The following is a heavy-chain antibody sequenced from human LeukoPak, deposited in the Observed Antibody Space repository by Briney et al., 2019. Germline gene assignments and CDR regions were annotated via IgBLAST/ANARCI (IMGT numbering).Heavy chain of an antibody. Sequence: SQTLSLTCVISGDSVSSNSAAWNWIRQSPSRGLEWLGRTYYKSQWYNDYAVSVKSRITINPDTSKNQFSLQLNSVTLEDTAVYYCARSSSAWLGGWGQGTMVTVSS. J-gene: IGHJ3*01. V-gene: IGHV6-1*01. CDR2: TYYKSQWYN. D-gene: IGHD6-19*01. CDR3: ARSSSAWLGG. CDR1: GDSVSSNSAA.